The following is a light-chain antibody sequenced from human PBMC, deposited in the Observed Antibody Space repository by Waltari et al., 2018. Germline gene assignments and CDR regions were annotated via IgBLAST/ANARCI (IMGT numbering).Light chain of an antibody. CDR2: GST. Sequence: QSVLTPPPSVSGAPGQRVTISSTGSGSNIGAGSDVHRYQQLPRAAPKLLIYGSTSRPLGVPDRFFGSTSGTSASLASTGLQAEDEADYYCQSYDTSLMTVVFGGGTKLTVL. CDR3: QSYDTSLMTVV. J-gene: IGLJ3*02. V-gene: IGLV1-40*01. CDR1: GSNIGAGSD.